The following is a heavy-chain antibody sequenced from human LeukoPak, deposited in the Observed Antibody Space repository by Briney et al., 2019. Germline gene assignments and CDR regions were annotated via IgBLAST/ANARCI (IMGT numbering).Heavy chain of an antibody. CDR3: ASTAMGYYVRFPNDY. Sequence: GGSLRHSCAASGFTFSSYAMSWVRQAPGKGLEWVSAISAGGGSTYYADSVKGRFTISRDNSKNTLYLQMNSLRAEDTALYYCASTAMGYYVRFPNDYWGQGTLDPVSS. V-gene: IGHV3-23*01. CDR2: ISAGGGST. D-gene: IGHD3-10*02. CDR1: GFTFSSYA. J-gene: IGHJ4*02.